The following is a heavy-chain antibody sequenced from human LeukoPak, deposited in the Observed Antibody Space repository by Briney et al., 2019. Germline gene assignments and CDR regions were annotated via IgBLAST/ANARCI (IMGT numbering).Heavy chain of an antibody. CDR2: ISAYNGNT. Sequence: ASVKVSCKASGYTFTSYGISWVRQAPGQGLEWMGWISAYNGNTNYAQKFQGRVTITRDTSASTAYMELSSLRSEDTAVYYCASRYCSGGSCPDDAFDIWGQGTMVTVSS. D-gene: IGHD2-15*01. J-gene: IGHJ3*02. CDR1: GYTFTSYG. CDR3: ASRYCSGGSCPDDAFDI. V-gene: IGHV1-18*01.